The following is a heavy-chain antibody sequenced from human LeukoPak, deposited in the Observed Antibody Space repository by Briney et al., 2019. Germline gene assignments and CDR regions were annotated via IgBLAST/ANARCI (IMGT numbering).Heavy chain of an antibody. CDR1: GYSISSGYY. Sequence: SETLSLTCTVSGYSISSGYYWGWIRQPPGKGLEWIGSIYHSGSTYYNPSLKSRVTISVDTSKNQFSLKLSSVTAADTAVYYCARLGASYTPLGWFDPWGQGTLVTVSS. CDR3: ARLGASYTPLGWFDP. V-gene: IGHV4-38-2*02. CDR2: IYHSGST. D-gene: IGHD2-2*02. J-gene: IGHJ5*02.